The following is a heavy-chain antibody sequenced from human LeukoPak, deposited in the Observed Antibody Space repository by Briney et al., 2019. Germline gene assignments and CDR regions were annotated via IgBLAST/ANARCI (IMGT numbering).Heavy chain of an antibody. CDR1: GDSVGRSDSY. J-gene: IGHJ1*01. V-gene: IGHV4-39*01. D-gene: IGHD3-22*01. CDR2: IYYSGRT. CDR3: ARRRYYDGSGYLE. Sequence: PSETLSLTCSVSGDSVGRSDSYWDWIRQPQGKGLEWIGTIYYSGRTYYSPSLKSRVTMSVDPSNNQFSLNLRSVTAADTALYYCARRRYYDGSGYLEWGQGTLLSVSS.